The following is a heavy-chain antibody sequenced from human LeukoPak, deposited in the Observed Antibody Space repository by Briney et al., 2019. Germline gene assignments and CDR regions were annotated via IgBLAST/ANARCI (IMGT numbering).Heavy chain of an antibody. D-gene: IGHD1-26*01. J-gene: IGHJ6*02. CDR2: IYHSGST. CDR3: AREGYSGSPFAVDV. CDR1: GYSISSGYY. V-gene: IGHV4-38-2*02. Sequence: SETLSLTCTVSGYSISSGYYWGWIRQPPGKGLEWIGSIYHSGSTYYNPSLKSRVTISVDTSKNQLSLKLSSVTAADTAVYYCAREGYSGSPFAVDVWGQGTTVTVSS.